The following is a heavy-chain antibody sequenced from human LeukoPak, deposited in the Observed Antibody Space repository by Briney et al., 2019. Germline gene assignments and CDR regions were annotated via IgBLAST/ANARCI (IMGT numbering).Heavy chain of an antibody. CDR2: IYHSGST. CDR3: ASYYGDSGSLDY. J-gene: IGHJ4*02. Sequence: SETLSLTCAVYGGSFSGYYWSWIRQPPGKGLEWIGYIYHSGSTYYNPSLKSRVTISVDRSKNQFSLKLSSVTAADTAVYYCASYYGDSGSLDYWGQGTLVTVSS. CDR1: GGSFSGYY. D-gene: IGHD4-17*01. V-gene: IGHV4-34*01.